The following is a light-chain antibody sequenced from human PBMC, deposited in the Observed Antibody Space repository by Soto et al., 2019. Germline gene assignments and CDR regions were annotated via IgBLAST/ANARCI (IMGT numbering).Light chain of an antibody. J-gene: IGKJ2*01. Sequence: DIQLTQSPSTLSAYVGDRVNMTCRASQSISDWLAWYQQKPGKAPELLISDASTLATGVPSRFSGSGSGTGFTLTISSLQTDDSATYFCQEYKTYAFGPGTKVDI. V-gene: IGKV1-5*01. CDR2: DAS. CDR3: QEYKTYA. CDR1: QSISDW.